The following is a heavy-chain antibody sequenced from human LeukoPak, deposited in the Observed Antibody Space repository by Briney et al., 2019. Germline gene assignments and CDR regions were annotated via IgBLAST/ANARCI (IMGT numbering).Heavy chain of an antibody. CDR3: ASLAVAGLSEGY. J-gene: IGHJ4*02. D-gene: IGHD6-19*01. CDR2: IYYSGST. Sequence: PSETLSLTCTVSGGSISSDSYYWAWIRQPPGKGLEWIASIYYSGSTYYNPSLNSRVTISVDTSRNQFSLKLSSVTAADTAVYYCASLAVAGLSEGYWGQGTLVIVSS. V-gene: IGHV4-39*01. CDR1: GGSISSDSYY.